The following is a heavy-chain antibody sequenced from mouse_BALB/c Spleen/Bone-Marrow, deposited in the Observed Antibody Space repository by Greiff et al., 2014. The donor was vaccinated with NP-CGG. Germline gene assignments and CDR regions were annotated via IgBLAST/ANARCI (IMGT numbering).Heavy chain of an antibody. Sequence: EVMLVESGPGLVKPSQSLSLTCTVTGYSITSDYAWNWIRQLPGNKLEWMGYISYSGSTSYNPSLKSRISITRDTSKNQFFLQLNSVTTEDTATYYCARYYYVSSPYWYFDVWGAGTTVTVSS. J-gene: IGHJ1*01. CDR3: ARYYYVSSPYWYFDV. V-gene: IGHV3-2*02. D-gene: IGHD1-1*01. CDR1: GYSITSDYA. CDR2: ISYSGST.